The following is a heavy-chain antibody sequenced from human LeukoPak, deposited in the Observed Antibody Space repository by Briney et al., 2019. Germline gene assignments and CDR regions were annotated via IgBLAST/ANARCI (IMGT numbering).Heavy chain of an antibody. V-gene: IGHV4-59*01. CDR1: GGSISSYY. CDR2: IYYSGST. Sequence: SETLSLTCTVFGGSISSYYWSWIRQPPGKGLEWIGYIYYSGSTNYNPSLKSRVTISVDTSKNQFSLKLSSVTAADTAVYYCARDLGGVTWFDPWGQGTLVTVSS. CDR3: ARDLGGVTWFDP. J-gene: IGHJ5*02. D-gene: IGHD1-26*01.